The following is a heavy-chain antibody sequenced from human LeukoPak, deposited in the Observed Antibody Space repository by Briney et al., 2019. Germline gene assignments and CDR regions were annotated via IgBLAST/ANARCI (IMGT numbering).Heavy chain of an antibody. D-gene: IGHD3-10*01. CDR1: GFTFSSYE. Sequence: GGSLRLSCAASGFTFSSYEMNWVRQAPGKGPEWVSYISSSGSTIYYADSVKGRFTISRDNAKNSLYLQMNSLRAEDTAVYYCARSGPMSAFDIWGQGTMVTVSS. V-gene: IGHV3-48*03. CDR3: ARSGPMSAFDI. CDR2: ISSSGSTI. J-gene: IGHJ3*02.